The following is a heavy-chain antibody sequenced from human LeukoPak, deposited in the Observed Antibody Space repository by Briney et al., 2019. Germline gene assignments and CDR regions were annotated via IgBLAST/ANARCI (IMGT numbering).Heavy chain of an antibody. V-gene: IGHV1-8*03. CDR3: ARGREEGFDL. CDR2: MNPNSGNT. J-gene: IGHJ2*01. Sequence: ASVKVSCKASGYTFTSYDINWVRQAPGQGLEWMGWMNPNSGNTVYAQKFQGRVTITRNTSISTAYMELSSLRSEDTAVYYCARGREEGFDLWGRGTLVTVSS. CDR1: GYTFTSYD.